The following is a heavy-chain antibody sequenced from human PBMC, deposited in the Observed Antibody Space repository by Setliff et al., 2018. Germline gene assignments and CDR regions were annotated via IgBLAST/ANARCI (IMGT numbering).Heavy chain of an antibody. CDR3: ARFLNPRDGYQNSPGFDF. CDR1: GGSFSGYY. D-gene: IGHD5-12*01. Sequence: PSETLSLTCAVYGGSFSGYYWSWIRQPPGKGLEWIGEINHSGSTNYNQSLKSRVTLSVDTSKNQFSLKMSSMTAADTAVYYCARFLNPRDGYQNSPGFDFWGQGTLVTVSS. J-gene: IGHJ4*02. CDR2: INHSGST. V-gene: IGHV4-34*01.